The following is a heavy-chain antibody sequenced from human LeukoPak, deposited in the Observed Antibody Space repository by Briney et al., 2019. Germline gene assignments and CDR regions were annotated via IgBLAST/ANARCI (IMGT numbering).Heavy chain of an antibody. D-gene: IGHD3-3*01. CDR2: ISGSGGST. CDR3: AKAYDFWSGYSNWFDP. Sequence: GGSLRLSCAAPGFTFSSYAMSWVRQAPGKGLEWVSAISGSGGSTYYADSVKGRFTISRDNSKNTLYLQMNSLRAEDTAVYYCAKAYDFWSGYSNWFDPWGQGTLVTVSS. J-gene: IGHJ5*02. CDR1: GFTFSSYA. V-gene: IGHV3-23*01.